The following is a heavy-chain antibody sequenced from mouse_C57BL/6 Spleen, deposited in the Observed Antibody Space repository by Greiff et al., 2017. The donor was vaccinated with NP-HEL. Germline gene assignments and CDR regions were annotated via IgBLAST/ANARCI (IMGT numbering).Heavy chain of an antibody. CDR1: GFTFSSYA. CDR3: TRDGDDYDDYYAMDY. Sequence: EVNVVESGEGLVKPGGSLKLSCAASGFTFSSYAMSWVRQTPEKRLEWVAYISSGGDYIYYADTVKGRFTISSDNARNTLYLQMSSLKSEDTAMYYCTRDGDDYDDYYAMDYWGQGTSVTVSS. J-gene: IGHJ4*01. V-gene: IGHV5-9-1*02. CDR2: ISSGGDYI. D-gene: IGHD2-4*01.